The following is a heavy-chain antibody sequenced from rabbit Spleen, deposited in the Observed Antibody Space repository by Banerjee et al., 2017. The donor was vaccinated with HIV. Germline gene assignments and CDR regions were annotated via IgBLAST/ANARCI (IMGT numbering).Heavy chain of an antibody. J-gene: IGHJ6*01. CDR3: ARDTSTSFSTYGMDL. D-gene: IGHD1-1*01. V-gene: IGHV1S45*01. Sequence: QQQLVESGGGLVKPGASLTLTCKASGFSFNDDYVMCWVRQSPGKGLKWIACIYAGSSNNAYSATWAKGRFTISKTSSTTVTLQMTSLTAADTATYFCARDTSTSFSTYGMDLWGPGTLVTVS. CDR1: GFSFNDDYV. CDR2: IYAGSSNNA.